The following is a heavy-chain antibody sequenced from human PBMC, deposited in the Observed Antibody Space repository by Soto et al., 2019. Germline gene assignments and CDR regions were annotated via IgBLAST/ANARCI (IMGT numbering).Heavy chain of an antibody. CDR1: GGSISSGGYY. J-gene: IGHJ4*02. CDR3: ARDNLELYFDY. V-gene: IGHV4-31*03. CDR2: IYYSGST. Sequence: PSETLSLTCTVSGGSISSGGYYWSWIRQHPGKGLEWIGYIYYSGSTYYNPSLKSRVTISVNTSKNQFSLKLSSVTAADTAVYYCARDNLELYFDYWGQGTLVTVSS. D-gene: IGHD1-7*01.